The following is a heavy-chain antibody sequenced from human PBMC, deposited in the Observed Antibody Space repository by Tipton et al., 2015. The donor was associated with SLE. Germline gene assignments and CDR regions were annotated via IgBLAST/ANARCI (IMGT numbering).Heavy chain of an antibody. V-gene: IGHV4-59*12. CDR2: IHYTGST. CDR3: ARRPHSSSPAGVAFDI. J-gene: IGHJ3*02. D-gene: IGHD6-6*01. CDR1: GGSISGYY. Sequence: TLSLTCTVSGGSISGYYWSWIRQPPGKGLEWIANIHYTGSTIYNPSLKSRVTISVDTSNNQFSLKLSSVTAADTAVYFCARRPHSSSPAGVAFDIWGQGTMVTVSS.